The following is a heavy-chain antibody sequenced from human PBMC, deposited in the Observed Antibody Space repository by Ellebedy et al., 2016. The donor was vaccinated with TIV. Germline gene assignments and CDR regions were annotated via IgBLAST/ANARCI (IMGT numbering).Heavy chain of an antibody. CDR1: GFTFSSYW. CDR2: IKQDGSEK. J-gene: IGHJ3*02. V-gene: IGHV3-7*03. CDR3: ATEGCSGGSCYDPDAFDI. D-gene: IGHD2-15*01. Sequence: GESLKISCAASGFTFSSYWMSWVRQAPGKGLEWVANIKQDGSEKYYVDSVKGRFTISRDNAKNSLYLQMNSLRAEDTALYYCATEGCSGGSCYDPDAFDIWGQGTMVTVSS.